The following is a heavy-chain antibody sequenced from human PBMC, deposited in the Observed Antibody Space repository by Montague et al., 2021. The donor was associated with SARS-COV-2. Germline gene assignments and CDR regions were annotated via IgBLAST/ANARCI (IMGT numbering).Heavy chain of an antibody. D-gene: IGHD6-13*01. CDR3: ARDQQLVLGYYCGMDV. CDR2: ISSSSSYI. V-gene: IGHV3-21*01. Sequence: SLRLSCPASGFTFSSYSMNWVRQAPGKGLEWVSSISSSSSYIYYADSVKGRFTISRDNAKNSLYLQMNSLRAEDTAVYYCARDQQLVLGYYCGMDVWGQGTTVTVSS. J-gene: IGHJ6*02. CDR1: GFTFSSYS.